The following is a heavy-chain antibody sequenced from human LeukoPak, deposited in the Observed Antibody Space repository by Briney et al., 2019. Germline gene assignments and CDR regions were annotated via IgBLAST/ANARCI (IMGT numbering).Heavy chain of an antibody. CDR3: ARDRITMVRGVIITDDAFDI. CDR2: IYTSGST. CDR1: GGSIGSYY. D-gene: IGHD3-10*01. V-gene: IGHV4-4*07. Sequence: SETLSLTCTVSGGSIGSYYWSWIRQPAGRGLEWIGRIYTSGSTNYNPSLKSRVTMSVDTSKNQFSLKLSSVTAADTAVYYCARDRITMVRGVIITDDAFDIWGQGTMVTVSS. J-gene: IGHJ3*02.